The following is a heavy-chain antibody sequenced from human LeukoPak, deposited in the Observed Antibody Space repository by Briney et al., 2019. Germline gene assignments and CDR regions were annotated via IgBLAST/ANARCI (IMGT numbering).Heavy chain of an antibody. D-gene: IGHD6-6*01. V-gene: IGHV3-33*01. Sequence: GGSLRLSCAASGFTFSSYGMHWVRQAPGKGLEWVAVIWYDGSKKYYGDSVKGRFTISRDNSKNTLYLQMNSLRGEDTAIYYCARDLAARHFDYWGQGALVTVSS. J-gene: IGHJ4*02. CDR1: GFTFSSYG. CDR2: IWYDGSKK. CDR3: ARDLAARHFDY.